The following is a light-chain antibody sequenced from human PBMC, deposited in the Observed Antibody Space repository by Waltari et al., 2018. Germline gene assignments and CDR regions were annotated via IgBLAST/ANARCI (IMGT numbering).Light chain of an antibody. Sequence: QSVLTQPPSVSGAPGQRVTISCTGSSSNIGAGYDVHWYQQLPGTAPKLLIYGQGTRPAGVPDRCSGSKSGTSASLAITGLQAEDEADYYCQSYDSSLSVVFGGGTKLTVL. CDR1: SSNIGAGYD. V-gene: IGLV1-40*01. CDR3: QSYDSSLSVV. J-gene: IGLJ2*01. CDR2: GQG.